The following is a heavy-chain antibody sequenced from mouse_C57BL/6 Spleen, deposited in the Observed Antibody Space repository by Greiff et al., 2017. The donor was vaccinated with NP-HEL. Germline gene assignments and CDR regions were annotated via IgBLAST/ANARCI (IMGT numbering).Heavy chain of an antibody. Sequence: QVQLQQPGTELVKPGASVKLSCKASGYTFTSYWMHWVKQRPGQGLEWIGNINPSNGGTNYNEKFKSKATLTVDKSSSTAYMQLSSLTSEDSAVYYCAREDYWHYGSSLGFAYWGQGTLVTVSA. CDR2: INPSNGGT. D-gene: IGHD1-1*01. CDR1: GYTFTSYW. V-gene: IGHV1-53*01. CDR3: AREDYWHYGSSLGFAY. J-gene: IGHJ3*01.